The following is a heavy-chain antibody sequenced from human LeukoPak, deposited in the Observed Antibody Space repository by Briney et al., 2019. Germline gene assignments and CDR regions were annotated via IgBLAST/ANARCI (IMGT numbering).Heavy chain of an antibody. V-gene: IGHV3-23*01. J-gene: IGHJ5*02. CDR1: TITFKNYA. CDR3: AREERCTTIRCYNGNWFDL. CDR2: ISGSGSIT. Sequence: GGSLRLSCTASTITFKNYAMSWVRQAPGKGLEWVSGISGSGSITYSPDTLKGRFTISRDNSRNILFLQMNSLRPEDTALYSCAREERCTTIRCYNGNWFDLWGQGTLVTVSS. D-gene: IGHD2-2*02.